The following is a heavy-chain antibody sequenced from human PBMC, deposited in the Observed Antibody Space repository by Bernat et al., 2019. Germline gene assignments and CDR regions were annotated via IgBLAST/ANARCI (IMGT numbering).Heavy chain of an antibody. CDR1: GFTFSSYG. CDR3: ARARATNIGNRYYYGMDV. Sequence: QVQLVESGGGVVQPGRSLRLSCAASGFTFSSYGMHWVRQAPGKGLAWVAVIWYDGSNKYYADSVKSRFTISRDNSKNTLYLQMNSLRAEDTAVYYCARARATNIGNRYYYGMDVWGHGTTVTVSS. J-gene: IGHJ6*01. V-gene: IGHV3-33*01. D-gene: IGHD2/OR15-2a*01. CDR2: IWYDGSNK.